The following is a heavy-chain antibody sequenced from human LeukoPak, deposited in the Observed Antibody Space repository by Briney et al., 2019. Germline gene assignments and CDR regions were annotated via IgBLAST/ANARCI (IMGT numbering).Heavy chain of an antibody. CDR1: GFTFNNAW. V-gene: IGHV3-15*07. D-gene: IGHD3-16*01. CDR2: IKSKKDRETT. Sequence: PGGSLRLSCAASGFTFNNAWMNWVRQAPGKGLEWVGRIKSKKDRETTDYAAPVEGRFSISRDDSKSTLYLQMNSLKAEDTAVYYCTTDGLALGRYCLDYWGQGSLVTVSS. CDR3: TTDGLALGRYCLDY. J-gene: IGHJ4*02.